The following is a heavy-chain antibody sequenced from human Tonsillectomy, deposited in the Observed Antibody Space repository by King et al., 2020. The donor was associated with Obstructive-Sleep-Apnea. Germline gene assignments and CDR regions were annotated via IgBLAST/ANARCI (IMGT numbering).Heavy chain of an antibody. J-gene: IGHJ4*02. D-gene: IGHD3-22*01. CDR1: GFTFSSYA. V-gene: IGHV3-30*04. CDR2: ILYDGSNK. CDR3: ARARSTSDDRTHFDY. Sequence: VQLVESGGGVVQPGRSLRLSCAASGFTFSSYAMHWVRQAPGKGLEWVAVILYDGSNKYYADSEKGRFTISRDNSKNTLYLQMNSLRAEDTAVYYCARARSTSDDRTHFDYWGQGTLVTVSS.